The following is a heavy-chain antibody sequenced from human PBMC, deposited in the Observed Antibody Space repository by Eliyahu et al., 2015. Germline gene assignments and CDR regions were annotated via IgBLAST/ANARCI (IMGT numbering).Heavy chain of an antibody. Sequence: QVQLVESGGGVVQPGRSLRXSCAGSGFTFSXXAXNWVRQAPGKGLGWVAFISNDGGNTYYADSVKGRFTISRDNSQNTLYLQMNTLRGDDTAVYYCAKRDDHGDYLRLTYAFDIWGQGTVVTVSS. J-gene: IGHJ3*02. V-gene: IGHV3-30*18. D-gene: IGHD4-17*01. CDR1: GFTFSXXA. CDR2: ISNDGGNT. CDR3: AKRDDHGDYLRLTYAFDI.